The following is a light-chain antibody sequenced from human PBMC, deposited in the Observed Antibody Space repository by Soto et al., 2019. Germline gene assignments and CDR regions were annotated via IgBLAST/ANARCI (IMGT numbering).Light chain of an antibody. J-gene: IGLJ1*01. CDR2: DVN. V-gene: IGLV2-14*03. Sequence: QSVLTQPASVSGSPGQSITISCTGTIDDVGAYNYVSWYQQRPGSAPQLIMYDVNNRPSGASHRFSGPKSGHTAYLTISGLQSDDEANYHCSSYTSTYSLVFGTGTKVTVL. CDR1: IDDVGAYNY. CDR3: SSYTSTYSLV.